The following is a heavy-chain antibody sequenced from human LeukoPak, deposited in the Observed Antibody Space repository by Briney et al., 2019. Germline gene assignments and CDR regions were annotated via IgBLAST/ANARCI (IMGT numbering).Heavy chain of an antibody. D-gene: IGHD4-4*01. Sequence: AASVKVSCKASGGTFSSYAISWVRQAPGQGLEWMGRIIPILGIANYAQKFQGRVTITAGKSTSTAYMELSSLRSEDTAVYYCARAHDYSNYAFDYWGQGTLVTVSS. CDR1: GGTFSSYA. V-gene: IGHV1-69*04. CDR3: ARAHDYSNYAFDY. J-gene: IGHJ4*02. CDR2: IIPILGIA.